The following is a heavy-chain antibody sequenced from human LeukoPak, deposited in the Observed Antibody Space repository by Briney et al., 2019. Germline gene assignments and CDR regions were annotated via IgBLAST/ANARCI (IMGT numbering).Heavy chain of an antibody. J-gene: IGHJ3*02. CDR2: IYYSGST. CDR3: ARVGWYYDRTAGAFDI. Sequence: PSETLSLTCTVSGGSISSYYWSWIRQPPGKGLEWIGYIYYSGSTNYNPSLKSRVTISVDTSKNQFSLKLSSVTAADTAVYYCARVGWYYDRTAGAFDIWGQGTMVAVSS. D-gene: IGHD3-22*01. CDR1: GGSISSYY. V-gene: IGHV4-59*08.